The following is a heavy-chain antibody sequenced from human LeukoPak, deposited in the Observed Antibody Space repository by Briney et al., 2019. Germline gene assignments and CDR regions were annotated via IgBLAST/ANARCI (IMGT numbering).Heavy chain of an antibody. CDR3: AKDINYDSSGGELAGNYFDY. CDR1: RFTFSSYS. J-gene: IGHJ4*02. Sequence: GGSLRLSCAASRFTFSSYSFSWVRQAPGKGLEWVSSITYSSNYIYYADSVKGRFTISRDNAKNSLYLQMNSLRAEDTALYYCAKDINYDSSGGELAGNYFDYWGQGTLVTVSS. D-gene: IGHD3-22*01. V-gene: IGHV3-21*04. CDR2: ITYSSNYI.